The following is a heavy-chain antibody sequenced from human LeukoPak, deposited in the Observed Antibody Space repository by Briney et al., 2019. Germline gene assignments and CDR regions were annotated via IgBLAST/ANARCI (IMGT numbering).Heavy chain of an antibody. CDR3: ARGGVYCGGDCVDY. V-gene: IGHV3-48*01. CDR2: ISSSSSTI. J-gene: IGHJ4*02. Sequence: GGSLRLSCAASGFTFSSYSMNTVRQATGKGLEWVSYISSSSSTIYYADSVKGRFTISRDNARNSLYLQLNSLRAEDTAVYFCARGGVYCGGDCVDYWGQGTLVTVSS. D-gene: IGHD2-21*02. CDR1: GFTFSSYS.